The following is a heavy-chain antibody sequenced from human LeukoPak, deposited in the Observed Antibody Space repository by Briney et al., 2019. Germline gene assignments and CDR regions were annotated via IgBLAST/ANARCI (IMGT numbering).Heavy chain of an antibody. J-gene: IGHJ4*02. CDR1: GFTFSSYT. D-gene: IGHD3-10*01. CDR2: ISHDGRNK. CDR3: ARGSHQDYFGSMTYLFDY. Sequence: ERSLRLSCAASGFTFSSYTIHWVRQAPGKWMEWVALISHDGRNKNYAESVKGRFTISRDNSKRTLYLEVNSLRPDDAAVYFCARGSHQDYFGSMTYLFDYWGQGTLVTVSS. V-gene: IGHV3-30*04.